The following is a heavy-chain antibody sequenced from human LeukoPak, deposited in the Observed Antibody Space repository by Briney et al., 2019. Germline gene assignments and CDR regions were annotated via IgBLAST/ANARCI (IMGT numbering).Heavy chain of an antibody. CDR2: INSNSGDT. D-gene: IGHD6-13*01. Sequence: ASVKVSCKSSGYTFTGYYMHWVRQAPGQGLEWMGWINSNSGDTKYAQNFQGRVTMTRDTSISTAYMELSRLRSDDTAVYYCARVSTYSTSWYDLDYWGQGTLVTVSS. CDR3: ARVSTYSTSWYDLDY. CDR1: GYTFTGYY. V-gene: IGHV1-2*02. J-gene: IGHJ4*02.